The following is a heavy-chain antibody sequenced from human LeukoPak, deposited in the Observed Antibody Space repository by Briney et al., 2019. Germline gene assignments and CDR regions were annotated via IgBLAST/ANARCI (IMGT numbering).Heavy chain of an antibody. Sequence: GGSLRLSCAASGFTFSTYAMHWVRQAPGKGLEWMAVISYDGSNKYYADSVKGRFTISRDNSKNTLYLHMNSLRAEDTAVYYCAKEGRVGYYDSSGYYPSWGQGTLVTVSS. D-gene: IGHD3-22*01. V-gene: IGHV3-30-3*01. J-gene: IGHJ5*02. CDR2: ISYDGSNK. CDR3: AKEGRVGYYDSSGYYPS. CDR1: GFTFSTYA.